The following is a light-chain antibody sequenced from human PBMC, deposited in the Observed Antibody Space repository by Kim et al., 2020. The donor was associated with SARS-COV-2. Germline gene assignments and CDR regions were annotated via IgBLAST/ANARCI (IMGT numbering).Light chain of an antibody. V-gene: IGKV3-20*01. CDR1: ESVSSSY. J-gene: IGKJ1*01. Sequence: ENVLTQSPDTLSLSPGERATLACRASESVSSSYLAWYQHKPGQAPRLLIYGASNRATGIPDRFSGSGSGTDFTLTIRRLEPEYVAVYYCQQYGGSPLWTFGQGTKVDIK. CDR3: QQYGGSPLWT. CDR2: GAS.